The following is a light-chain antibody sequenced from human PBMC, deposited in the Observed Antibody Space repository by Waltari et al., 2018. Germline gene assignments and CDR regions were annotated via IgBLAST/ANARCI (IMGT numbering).Light chain of an antibody. CDR2: RAS. CDR1: QGIPSD. J-gene: IGKJ1*01. Sequence: EVVMTQSPATLSVSPGERATLSCRASQGIPSDLALYQQKPGQPPRLLIYRASTRATGVPARFTGSGSGTDFTLTVSSLQPEDSAVYYCQQYNVWPPWTFGQGTKVEIK. CDR3: QQYNVWPPWT. V-gene: IGKV3-15*01.